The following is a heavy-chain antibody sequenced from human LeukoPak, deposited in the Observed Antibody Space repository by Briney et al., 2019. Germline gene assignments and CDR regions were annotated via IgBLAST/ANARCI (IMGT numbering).Heavy chain of an antibody. CDR1: GFTFSSYG. J-gene: IGHJ4*02. V-gene: IGHV3-30*02. Sequence: GGSLRLSCAASGFTFSSYGMHWVRQAPGKGLEWVAFIRYNGGNKYYADSVKGRFTISRGNSKNTLYLQMNSLRPEDTALYYCAKDLRNYYDDWGQGTLVTVSS. CDR3: AKDLRNYYDD. D-gene: IGHD3-16*01. CDR2: IRYNGGNK.